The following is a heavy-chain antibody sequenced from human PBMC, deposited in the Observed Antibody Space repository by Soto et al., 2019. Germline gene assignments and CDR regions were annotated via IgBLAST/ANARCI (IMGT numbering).Heavy chain of an antibody. V-gene: IGHV1-69*13. CDR2: ITPIFGTA. D-gene: IGHD5-18*01. CDR1: GGTFSSYA. CDR3: ARDKREDTAMVENHYYYYYGMDV. Sequence: GASVKVSCKASGGTFSSYAISWVRQAPGQGLEWMGGITPIFGTANYAQKFQGRVTITADESTSTAYMELSSLRSEDTAVYYCARDKREDTAMVENHYYYYYGMDVWGQGTTVTVSS. J-gene: IGHJ6*02.